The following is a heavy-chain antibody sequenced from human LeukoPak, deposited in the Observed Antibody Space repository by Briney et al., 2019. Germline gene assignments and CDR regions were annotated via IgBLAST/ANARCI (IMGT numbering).Heavy chain of an antibody. CDR1: GGSISSGSYY. CDR2: IYYSGST. V-gene: IGHV4-39*07. J-gene: IGHJ4*02. Sequence: PSETLSLTCTVSGGSISSGSYYWGWIRQPPGKGLEWIGSIYYSGSTYYNPSLKSRVTISVDTSKNQFSLKLSSVTAADTAVYYCARLRYFDWFIYCFDYWGQGTLVTVSS. D-gene: IGHD3-9*01. CDR3: ARLRYFDWFIYCFDY.